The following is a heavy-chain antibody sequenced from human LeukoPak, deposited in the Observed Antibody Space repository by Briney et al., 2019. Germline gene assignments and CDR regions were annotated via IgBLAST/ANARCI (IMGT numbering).Heavy chain of an antibody. Sequence: PSETLSLTCAVSGGSIGSRNWWSWVRQPPGKGLQWIGEIYQSGSTIYNPSLRSRVTMSVDRSKDQLSLKLSSVTAADTAVYYCARGAPVDYWGQGALVTVSS. CDR2: IYQSGST. CDR3: ARGAPVDY. V-gene: IGHV4-4*02. J-gene: IGHJ4*02. D-gene: IGHD1-14*01. CDR1: GGSIGSRNW.